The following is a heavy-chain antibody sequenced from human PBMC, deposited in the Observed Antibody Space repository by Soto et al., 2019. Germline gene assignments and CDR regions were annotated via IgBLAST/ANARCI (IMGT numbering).Heavy chain of an antibody. V-gene: IGHV3-30*18. J-gene: IGHJ5*02. CDR3: AKDGFDP. CDR1: GFTFSSYG. Sequence: VGSLRLSCAASGFTFSSYGMHWVRQAPGKGLEWVAVISYDGSNKYYADSVKGRFTISRDNSRNTLYLQMNSLRAEDTAVYYCAKDGFDPWGQGTLVTVSS. CDR2: ISYDGSNK.